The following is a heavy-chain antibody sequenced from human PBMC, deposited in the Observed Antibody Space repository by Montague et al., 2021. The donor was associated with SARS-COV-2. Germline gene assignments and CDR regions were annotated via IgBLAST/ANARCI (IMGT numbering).Heavy chain of an antibody. D-gene: IGHD3-22*01. Sequence: SETLSLTCTVSGGSISSYYWSWIRQPPGKGLEWIGYIYYTGSTNXXPSLKSRVTISVDTSKNQFSLKLSSVTAADTAVYYCARGMHYYDRYGYYFDFWGQGTLVTVSS. V-gene: IGHV4-59*01. J-gene: IGHJ4*02. CDR3: ARGMHYYDRYGYYFDF. CDR2: IYYTGST. CDR1: GGSISSYY.